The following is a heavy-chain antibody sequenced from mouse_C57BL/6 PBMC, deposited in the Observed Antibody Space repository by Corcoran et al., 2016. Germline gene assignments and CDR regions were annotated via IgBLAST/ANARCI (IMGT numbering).Heavy chain of an antibody. J-gene: IGHJ2*01. V-gene: IGHV1-26*01. CDR3: AREDY. CDR2: INPNNGGT. Sequence: EVQLQQSGPELVKPGASVKISCKASGYTFTDYYMNWVKQSHGKSLEWIGDINPNNGGTSYTQKFKGKATLTVDKSSSTAYMELRSLTSEDSAVYYCAREDYWGQGTTLTVSS. CDR1: GYTFTDYY.